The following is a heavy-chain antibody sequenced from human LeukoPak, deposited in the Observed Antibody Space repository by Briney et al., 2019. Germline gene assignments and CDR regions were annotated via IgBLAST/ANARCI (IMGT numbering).Heavy chain of an antibody. CDR1: GYTFTSYA. CDR3: ARCPPSYYYGMDV. CDR2: INAGNGNT. V-gene: IGHV1-3*01. J-gene: IGHJ6*04. Sequence: ASVKVSCKASGYTFTSYAMHWVRQAPVQRLEWMGWINAGNGNTKYSQNFQGRVTITRDTSASTAYMELSSLRSEDTAVYYCARCPPSYYYGMDVWGKGTTVTVSS.